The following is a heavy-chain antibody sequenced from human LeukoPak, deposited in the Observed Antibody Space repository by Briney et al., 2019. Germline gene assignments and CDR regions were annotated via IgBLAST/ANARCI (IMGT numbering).Heavy chain of an antibody. V-gene: IGHV4-59*01. CDR2: IYYSGST. CDR1: GGSISSYY. CDR3: ARALYSSGWYEGNWFDP. J-gene: IGHJ5*02. D-gene: IGHD6-19*01. Sequence: SETLSLTCTVSGGSISSYYWSWIRQPPGKGLEWIGYIYYSGSTNYNPSLKSRVSISVDTSKNQFSLKLSSVTAADTAVYYCARALYSSGWYEGNWFDPWGQGTLVTVSS.